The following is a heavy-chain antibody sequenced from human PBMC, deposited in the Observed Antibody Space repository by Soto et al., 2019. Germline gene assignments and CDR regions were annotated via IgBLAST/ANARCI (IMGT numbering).Heavy chain of an antibody. D-gene: IGHD2-2*01. CDR3: ARHALTTSIDQLQPVDY. Sequence: SETLSLTCSVSGGSISSRSCYWGWIRQPPGKGLEWIGSIYYSGSTSYNPSLKTRVTISEDTSKNQLSLKPSSVTAADTAVYYCARHALTTSIDQLQPVDYWGQGTLVTVSS. CDR1: GGSISSRSCY. CDR2: IYYSGST. V-gene: IGHV4-39*01. J-gene: IGHJ4*02.